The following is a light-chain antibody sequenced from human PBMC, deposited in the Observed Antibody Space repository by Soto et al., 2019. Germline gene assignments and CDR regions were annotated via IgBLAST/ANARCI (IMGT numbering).Light chain of an antibody. CDR3: QQYNRYSLT. Sequence: DIQMSQSPSTLSASVGDRVTITCRASQSLSSWLAWYQQKTGKAPKLLIYDVSSLESGVPSRFSGSGSGTEFTLTISSLQTDDFATYYCQQYNRYSLTFGPGTRLEIK. J-gene: IGKJ5*01. V-gene: IGKV1-5*01. CDR2: DVS. CDR1: QSLSSW.